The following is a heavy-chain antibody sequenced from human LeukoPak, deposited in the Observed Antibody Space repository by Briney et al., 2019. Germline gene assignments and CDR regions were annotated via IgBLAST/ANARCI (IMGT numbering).Heavy chain of an antibody. CDR1: GYDFTSYW. Sequence: GESLKISCTGSGYDFTSYWIGWVRQMPGKGLEWMGIIFPGDSDTRYSPSFQGQVTISADKSITTAYLQWSSLKASDTAMYYCARQGRAGGYTYGYFDYWGQGTLVTVSS. D-gene: IGHD5-18*01. CDR3: ARQGRAGGYTYGYFDY. CDR2: IFPGDSDT. V-gene: IGHV5-51*01. J-gene: IGHJ4*02.